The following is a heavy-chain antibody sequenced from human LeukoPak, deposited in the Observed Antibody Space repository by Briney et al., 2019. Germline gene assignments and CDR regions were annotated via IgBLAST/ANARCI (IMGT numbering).Heavy chain of an antibody. CDR2: INQGGSEK. CDR1: GFTFSTSW. V-gene: IGHV3-7*04. J-gene: IGHJ4*02. CDR3: ARIYDTTGYFDY. D-gene: IGHD3-22*01. Sequence: PGGSLRLSCAASGFTFSTSWMGWVRQAPGKGLEWVANINQGGSEKHCVDSVRGRFSISRDTAKNSLSLQMNSLRAEDTAVYYCARIYDTTGYFDYWGQGTLVTVSS.